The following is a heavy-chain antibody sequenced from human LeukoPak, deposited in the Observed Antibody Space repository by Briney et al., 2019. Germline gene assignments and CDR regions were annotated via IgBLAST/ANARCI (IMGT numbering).Heavy chain of an antibody. J-gene: IGHJ4*02. D-gene: IGHD3-22*01. Sequence: GSLRLSCTASGFTIGNRWMHWVRQAPGRGLVWVARIFGDATGASYADSLKSPFSISRENGKNTLYLEINNLRVEDTAVYYCAKDWDYDSSGYYDYWGQGTLVTVSS. CDR1: GFTIGNRW. CDR2: IFGDATGA. V-gene: IGHV3-74*01. CDR3: AKDWDYDSSGYYDY.